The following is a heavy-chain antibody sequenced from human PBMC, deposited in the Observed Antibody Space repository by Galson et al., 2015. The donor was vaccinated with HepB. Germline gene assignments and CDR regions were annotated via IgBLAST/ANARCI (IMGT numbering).Heavy chain of an antibody. CDR1: GFTFNNFA. D-gene: IGHD3-3*01. J-gene: IGHJ6*01. CDR3: AKDVVRFGYYFFYGLDV. CDR2: IRGSGAAT. Sequence: SLRLSCAASGFTFNNFAMTWVRHVPGKGLEWVSSIRGSGAATFLADSVKGRFAISRDNSNNTLYLEMNSLRVEDSAIYYCAKDVVRFGYYFFYGLDVWGQGATVTASS. V-gene: IGHV3-23*01.